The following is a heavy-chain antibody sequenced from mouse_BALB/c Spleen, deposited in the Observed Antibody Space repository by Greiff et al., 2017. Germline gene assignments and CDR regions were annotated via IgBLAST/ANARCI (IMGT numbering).Heavy chain of an antibody. CDR1: GYTFTDYN. CDR3: ARMGNDGYSFAY. J-gene: IGHJ3*01. D-gene: IGHD2-3*01. Sequence: EVQLQQSGAELAKPGASVKISCKASGYTFTDYNMHWVKQSHGKSLEWIGYIYPYNGGTGYNQKFKSKATLTVDNSSSTAYMELRSLTSEDSAVYYCARMGNDGYSFAYWGQGTLVTVSA. V-gene: IGHV1S29*02. CDR2: IYPYNGGT.